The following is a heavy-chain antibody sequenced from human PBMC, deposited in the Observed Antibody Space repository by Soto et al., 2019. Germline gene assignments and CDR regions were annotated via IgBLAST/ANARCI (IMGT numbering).Heavy chain of an antibody. CDR1: GYTLTVYA. CDR3: TIGSWSGEVFDI. Sequence: PVKGSWKAAGYTLTVYAMDWGRHAPGQGLEWMGRIIPMLGKRNYAQRFQDRVTITTDKSTATVHMELSSLRSEDTALYYCTIGSWSGEVFDIWGQGTMVTV. V-gene: IGHV1-69*04. CDR2: IIPMLGKR. D-gene: IGHD2-21*01. J-gene: IGHJ3*02.